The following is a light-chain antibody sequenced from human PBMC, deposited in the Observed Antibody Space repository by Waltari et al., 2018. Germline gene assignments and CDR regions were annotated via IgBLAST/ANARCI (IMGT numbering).Light chain of an antibody. J-gene: IGLJ1*01. Sequence: QSALTQPAAVSGSPGTSITISCTGTCNDVGGQKHGSCYQKHPGTAPKRMIYTVSNRPSGVSNRFSGSKSGNTASLTISGLQAEDEADYYCSSYTSSSTPLVFGTGTKVTVL. CDR2: TVS. CDR3: SSYTSSSTPLV. CDR1: CNDVGGQKH. V-gene: IGLV2-14*03.